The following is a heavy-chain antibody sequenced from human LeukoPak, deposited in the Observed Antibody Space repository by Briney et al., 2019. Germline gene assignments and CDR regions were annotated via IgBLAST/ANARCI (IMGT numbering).Heavy chain of an antibody. J-gene: IGHJ4*02. CDR1: GGSISSGGYY. D-gene: IGHD6-6*01. CDR3: ARGPQMYSSSSFTDY. CDR2: IYHSGST. V-gene: IGHV4-30-2*01. Sequence: PSETLSLTCTVSGGSISSGGYYWSWIRQPPGKGLEWIGYIYHSGSTYYNPSLKSRVTISVDRSKNQFSLKLSSVTAADTAVYYCARGPQMYSSSSFTDYWGQGTLVTVSS.